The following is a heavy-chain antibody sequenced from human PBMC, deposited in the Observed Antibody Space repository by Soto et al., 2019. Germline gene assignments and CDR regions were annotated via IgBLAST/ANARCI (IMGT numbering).Heavy chain of an antibody. Sequence: GSGPTLVNPTQTLTLTCTFSGFSLSTTGMCMSWIRQPPGKALEWLALIDWDDDEYYSTSLKTRLTISKDTSKSQVVLTMTNMDPVDTATYYCARTSYGATTTFDIWGQGTMVTVSS. D-gene: IGHD4-17*01. CDR3: ARTSYGATTTFDI. CDR1: GFSLSTTGMC. CDR2: IDWDDDE. V-gene: IGHV2-70*01. J-gene: IGHJ3*02.